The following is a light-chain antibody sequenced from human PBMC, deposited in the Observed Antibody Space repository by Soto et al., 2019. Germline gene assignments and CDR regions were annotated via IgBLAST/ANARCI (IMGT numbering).Light chain of an antibody. CDR2: GAS. J-gene: IGKJ2*01. Sequence: DFQMTQPPSSVSASVGDRVTITCRARERIGSWLAWYQQKPAKAPKLLIFGASIFQDEVPSRFGGRGSYADFALTISTLQPEDFATYYCQQNYSFPHDFGQGNKVESK. V-gene: IGKV1-12*01. CDR1: ERIGSW. CDR3: QQNYSFPHD.